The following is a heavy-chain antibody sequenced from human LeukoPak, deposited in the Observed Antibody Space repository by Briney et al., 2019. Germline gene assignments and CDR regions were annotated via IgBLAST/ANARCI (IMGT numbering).Heavy chain of an antibody. Sequence: SETLSLTCTVSGGSISSSSYYWGWIRQPPGKGLEWIGSIYYSGSTHYNPSLKSRVTISVDTSKNQFSLKLSSVTAADTAVYYCARLGSISLDYWGQGTLVTVSS. J-gene: IGHJ4*02. D-gene: IGHD6-6*01. CDR1: GGSISSSSYY. V-gene: IGHV4-39*01. CDR3: ARLGSISLDY. CDR2: IYYSGST.